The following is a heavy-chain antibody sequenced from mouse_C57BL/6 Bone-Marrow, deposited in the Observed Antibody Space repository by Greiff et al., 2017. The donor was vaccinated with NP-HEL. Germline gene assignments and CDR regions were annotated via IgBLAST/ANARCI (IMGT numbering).Heavy chain of an antibody. CDR3: ARDSPDY. J-gene: IGHJ2*01. V-gene: IGHV1-50*01. Sequence: QVQLQQPGAELVKPGASVKLSCKASGYTFTSYWMQWVKQRPGQGLEWIGEIDPSDSYTNYNQKLKGKATLTVDTSSSTAYMQLSSLTSEDSAVYYCARDSPDYWGQGTTLTVSS. CDR2: IDPSDSYT. D-gene: IGHD3-2*01. CDR1: GYTFTSYW.